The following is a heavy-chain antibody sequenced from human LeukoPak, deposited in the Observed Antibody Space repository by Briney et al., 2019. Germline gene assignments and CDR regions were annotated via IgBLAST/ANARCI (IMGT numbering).Heavy chain of an antibody. V-gene: IGHV4-4*07. CDR2: MYRNGGT. Sequence: PSETLSLTCTVSGGSISSYYWSWIRQPAGKGLEWIWRMYRNGGTNYNSSLKSRVTMSVDASKNQFSLKLSSVTAADSAVYYCARVPRYCSGGNCYSEYYFDYWGQGTLVTVSS. CDR1: GGSISSYY. D-gene: IGHD2-15*01. CDR3: ARVPRYCSGGNCYSEYYFDY. J-gene: IGHJ4*02.